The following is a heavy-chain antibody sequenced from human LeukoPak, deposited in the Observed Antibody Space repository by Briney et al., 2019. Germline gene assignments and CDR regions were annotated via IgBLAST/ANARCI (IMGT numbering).Heavy chain of an antibody. V-gene: IGHV4-59*08. CDR3: ARGSKAGIVGATSEFDP. Sequence: SETLSLTCTVSGGSISSYYWSWIRQPPGKGLEWIGYIYYSGSTNYNPSLKSRVTISVDTSKNQFSLKLSSVTAADTAGYYCARGSKAGIVGATSEFDPWGQGTLVTVSS. CDR1: GGSISSYY. J-gene: IGHJ5*02. CDR2: IYYSGST. D-gene: IGHD1-26*01.